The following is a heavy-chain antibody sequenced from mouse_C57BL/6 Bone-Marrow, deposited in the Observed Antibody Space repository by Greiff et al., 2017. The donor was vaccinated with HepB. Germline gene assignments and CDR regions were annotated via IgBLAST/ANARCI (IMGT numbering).Heavy chain of an antibody. CDR3: ARHYYGPAWFAY. J-gene: IGHJ3*01. CDR2: IDPSDSYT. CDR1: GYTFTSYW. D-gene: IGHD1-1*01. V-gene: IGHV1-50*01. Sequence: VQLQQSGAELVKPGASVKLSCKASGYTFTSYWMQWVKQRPGQGLEWIGEIDPSDSYTNYNQKFKGKATLTVDTSSSTAYMQLSSLTSEDSAVYYCARHYYGPAWFAYWGQGTLVTVSA.